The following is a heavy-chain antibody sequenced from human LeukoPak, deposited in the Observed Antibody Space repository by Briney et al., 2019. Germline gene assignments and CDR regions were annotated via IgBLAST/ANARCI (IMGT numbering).Heavy chain of an antibody. CDR1: GGTFSSYA. J-gene: IGHJ4*02. Sequence: ASVKVSCKASGGTFSSYAISWERQAPGQGLEWMGGIIPIFGTANYAQKFQGRVTITADESTSTAYMELSSLRSEDTAVYYCARGSLGYGSGRYSYVDYWGQGTLVTVSS. D-gene: IGHD3-10*01. CDR2: IIPIFGTA. V-gene: IGHV1-69*13. CDR3: ARGSLGYGSGRYSYVDY.